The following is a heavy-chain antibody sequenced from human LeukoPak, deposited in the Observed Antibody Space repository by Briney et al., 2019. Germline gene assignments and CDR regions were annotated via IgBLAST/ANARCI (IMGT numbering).Heavy chain of an antibody. CDR1: GFTFSSYD. Sequence: GGSLRLSCAAPGFTFSSYDMHWVRQATGKGLEWVSGIGTTGDTYYQGSVKGRFTISRENAKNCLYLQMNSLRAGDTAVYYCARGDILTGYYPDHWGQGTLVTVSS. J-gene: IGHJ1*01. CDR2: IGTTGDT. D-gene: IGHD3-9*01. V-gene: IGHV3-13*04. CDR3: ARGDILTGYYPDH.